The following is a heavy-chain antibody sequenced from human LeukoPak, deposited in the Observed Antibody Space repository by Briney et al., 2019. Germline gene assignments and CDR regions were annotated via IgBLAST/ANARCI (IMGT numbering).Heavy chain of an antibody. V-gene: IGHV7-4-1*02. D-gene: IGHD6-13*01. CDR2: ISTNTGNP. J-gene: IGHJ5*02. CDR3: ARDSSSWYVRFDP. CDR1: GYTFTDYY. Sequence: ASVKVSCKASGYTFTDYYLHWPRQAPGQGLEWMGWISTNTGNPTYAQGFTGRFVFSLDTSVSTAYLQISSLKAEDTAVYYCARDSSSWYVRFDPWGQGTLVTVSS.